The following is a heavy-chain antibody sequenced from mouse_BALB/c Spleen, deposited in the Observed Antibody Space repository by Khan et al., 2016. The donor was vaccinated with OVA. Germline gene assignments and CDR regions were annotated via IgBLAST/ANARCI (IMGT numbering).Heavy chain of an antibody. CDR3: ASQYSNSFFEY. CDR2: ISSGGSYT. J-gene: IGHJ2*01. Sequence: EVHLVESGGDLVKPGGSLKLSCAASGFTFSSFGMSWIRQTPDKRLEWVATISSGGSYTYSPDSVKGRFTISRDNAKNTLYLQMSSLKSEDTAMYYFASQYSNSFFEYWGQGTTLTVSS. CDR1: GFTFSSFG. V-gene: IGHV5-6*01. D-gene: IGHD2-5*01.